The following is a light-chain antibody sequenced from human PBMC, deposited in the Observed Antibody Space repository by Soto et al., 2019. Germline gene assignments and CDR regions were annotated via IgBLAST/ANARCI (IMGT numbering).Light chain of an antibody. J-gene: IGKJ3*01. CDR1: QGIGIY. Sequence: DIQMTQSPSSLSGSVGDSVTITCQASQGIGIYLAWYQQKPGKVPQLLIYAASTLHSGVSSRFSGSGSGTEFTRTISSLQPEDVATSYCQKYNSAPFTFGPGTKVDIK. CDR3: QKYNSAPFT. V-gene: IGKV1-27*01. CDR2: AAS.